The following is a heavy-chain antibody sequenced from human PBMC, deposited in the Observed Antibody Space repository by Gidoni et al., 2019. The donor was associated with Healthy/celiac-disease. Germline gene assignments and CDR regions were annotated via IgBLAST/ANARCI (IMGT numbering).Heavy chain of an antibody. CDR2: ISYDGSNK. Sequence: QVQLVESGGGVVQPGRSLRLSCAASGFTFSSYGMHWVRQAPGKGLEWVAVISYDGSNKYYADSVKGRFTISRDNSKNTLYLQMNSLRAEDTAVYYCAKDGTIVVVPAANYYYYYMDVWGKGTTVTVSS. D-gene: IGHD2-2*01. CDR1: GFTFSSYG. CDR3: AKDGTIVVVPAANYYYYYMDV. V-gene: IGHV3-30*18. J-gene: IGHJ6*03.